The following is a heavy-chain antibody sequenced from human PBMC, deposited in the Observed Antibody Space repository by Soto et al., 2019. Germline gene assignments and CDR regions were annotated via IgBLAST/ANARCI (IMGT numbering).Heavy chain of an antibody. J-gene: IGHJ4*02. V-gene: IGHV5-51*01. D-gene: IGHD1-1*01. CDR3: ARSMGTAPYYFDY. CDR1: GYIFTNYW. Sequence: PGESLKISCKDSGYIFTNYWIGWVRQMPGKGLEWMGIIYPGDSDTRYSPSFQGQVTISADKSITTAYLQWSSLKASDTAIYYCARSMGTAPYYFDYWGQGTLVTVSS. CDR2: IYPGDSDT.